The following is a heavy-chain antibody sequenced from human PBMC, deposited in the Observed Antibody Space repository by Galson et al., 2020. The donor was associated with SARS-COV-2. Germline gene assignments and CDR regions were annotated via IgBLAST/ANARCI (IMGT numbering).Heavy chain of an antibody. V-gene: IGHV1-46*01. CDR3: AGYCGGDCYSLDC. CDR1: GYTFTSYY. D-gene: IGHD2-21*02. Sequence: ASVKVSCKASGYTFTSYYMHWVRQAPGQGLEWMGIINPSGGSTSYAQKFQGRVTMTRDTSTSTVYMELSSLRSEDTAVYYCAGYCGGDCYSLDCWGQGSLVTVSS. CDR2: INPSGGST. J-gene: IGHJ4*02.